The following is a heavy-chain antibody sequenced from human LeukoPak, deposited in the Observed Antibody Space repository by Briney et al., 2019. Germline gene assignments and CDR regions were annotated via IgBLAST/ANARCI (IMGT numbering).Heavy chain of an antibody. Sequence: SQTLSLTCAISGDSVSSNTASWNWIRQSPSRGLEWLGRTYSRSKWYNEYAASIKSRITINSDTSKNQFSLQLNSVTPEDTAVYYCARATYHFDNWGQGTLVTVSS. V-gene: IGHV6-1*01. CDR1: GDSVSSNTAS. CDR2: TYSRSKWYN. D-gene: IGHD2-2*01. CDR3: ARATYHFDN. J-gene: IGHJ4*02.